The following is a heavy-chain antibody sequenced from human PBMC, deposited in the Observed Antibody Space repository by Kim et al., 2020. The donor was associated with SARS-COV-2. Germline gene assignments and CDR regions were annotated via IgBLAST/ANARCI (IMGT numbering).Heavy chain of an antibody. D-gene: IGHD3-10*01. CDR3: ARGPPHTMVRGVTALHYYYYYYMDV. CDR1: GYTFTSYD. Sequence: ASVKVSCKASGYTFTSYDINWVRQATGQGLEWMGWMNPNSGNTGYAQKFQGRVTMTRNTSISTAYMELSSLRSEDTAVYYCARGPPHTMVRGVTALHYYYYYYMDVWGKGTTVTVSS. CDR2: MNPNSGNT. V-gene: IGHV1-8*01. J-gene: IGHJ6*03.